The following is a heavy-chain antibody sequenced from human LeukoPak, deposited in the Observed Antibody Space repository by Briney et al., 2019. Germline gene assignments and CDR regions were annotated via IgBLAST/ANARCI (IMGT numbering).Heavy chain of an antibody. V-gene: IGHV4-59*01. D-gene: IGHD5-18*01. J-gene: IGHJ3*02. Sequence: PSETLSLTSTVSVGSTSSYSWSWFGRPPGRGLEWIGYIYYSGSTNYNPSLKSRVTISVDTSKNQFSLKLSSVTAADTAVYYCARTATDAFDIWGQGTMVTVSS. CDR3: ARTATDAFDI. CDR1: VGSTSSYS. CDR2: IYYSGST.